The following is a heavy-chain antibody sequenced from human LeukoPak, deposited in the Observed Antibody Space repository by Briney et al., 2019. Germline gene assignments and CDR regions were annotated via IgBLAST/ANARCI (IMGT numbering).Heavy chain of an antibody. J-gene: IGHJ4*02. V-gene: IGHV1-18*01. D-gene: IGHD2-15*01. CDR3: ARDQIQWLLTSSVDH. Sequence: ASMKVSCKASGYTFTSYGINWVRQAPGQGLEWMGWISTYNGNTNYAQKLQGRVTMTTDTSTSTAYMELRSLRSDDTAVYYCARDQIQWLLTSSVDHWGQGTLVTVSS. CDR1: GYTFTSYG. CDR2: ISTYNGNT.